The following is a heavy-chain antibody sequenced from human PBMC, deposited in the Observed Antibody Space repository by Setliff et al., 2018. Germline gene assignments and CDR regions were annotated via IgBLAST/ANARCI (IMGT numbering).Heavy chain of an antibody. Sequence: SETLSLTCSVYGESFSNNYWSWIRQPPGKGLEWIGESNHSGSTNYSPSLRSRVTMSVDTSKNQFSLQLTSVTAADTAVYYCRRLVRFCTRVTCQRLLGGDFWGQGTLVTVSS. CDR3: RRLVRFCTRVTCQRLLGGDF. CDR2: SNHSGST. D-gene: IGHD2-8*01. CDR1: GESFSNNY. V-gene: IGHV4-34*01. J-gene: IGHJ4*02.